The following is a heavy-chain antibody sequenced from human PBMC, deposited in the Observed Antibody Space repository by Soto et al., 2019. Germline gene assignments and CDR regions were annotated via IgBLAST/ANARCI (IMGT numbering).Heavy chain of an antibody. CDR3: EKSAGLAHTDDF. Sequence: PGGSLRLSCAASGFTFSDYALHWVRQAPGKGLEWVTVISSDGSNRYYADSVKGRFTISRDNSKNTLYLQMNSLRVEDTAIYICEKSAGLAHTDDFWGQGTPVTVSS. J-gene: IGHJ4*02. CDR2: ISSDGSNR. D-gene: IGHD3-9*01. CDR1: GFTFSDYA. V-gene: IGHV3-30-3*02.